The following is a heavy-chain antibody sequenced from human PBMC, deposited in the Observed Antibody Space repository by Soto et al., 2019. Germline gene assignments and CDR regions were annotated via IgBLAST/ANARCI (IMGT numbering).Heavy chain of an antibody. CDR3: AGEEYYYDSSGSHRGGAFDI. Sequence: GASVKVSCKASGYTFTCYGISWVRQAPGQGLEWMGWISAYNGNTNYAQKLQGRVTMTTDTSTSTAYMELRSLRSDDTAVYYCAGEEYYYDSSGSHRGGAFDIWGQGTMVTVSS. D-gene: IGHD3-22*01. J-gene: IGHJ3*02. V-gene: IGHV1-18*01. CDR1: GYTFTCYG. CDR2: ISAYNGNT.